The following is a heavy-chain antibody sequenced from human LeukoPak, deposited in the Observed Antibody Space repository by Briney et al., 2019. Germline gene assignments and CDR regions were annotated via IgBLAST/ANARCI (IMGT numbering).Heavy chain of an antibody. Sequence: SETLSLTCAVYGGSFSGYYWSWIRQPPGKGLEWIGEINHSGSTNYNPSLKSRVTISVDTSKNQFSLKLSSVTAADTAVYYCARHFASLGSGYSLRWFDPWGQGTLVTVSS. CDR1: GGSFSGYY. CDR3: ARHFASLGSGYSLRWFDP. CDR2: INHSGST. D-gene: IGHD3-22*01. J-gene: IGHJ5*02. V-gene: IGHV4-34*01.